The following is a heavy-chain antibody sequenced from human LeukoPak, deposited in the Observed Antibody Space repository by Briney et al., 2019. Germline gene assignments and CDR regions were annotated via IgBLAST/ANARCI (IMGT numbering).Heavy chain of an antibody. J-gene: IGHJ6*04. CDR2: INEGGSDK. CDR1: EFTFSDYW. D-gene: IGHD3-3*01. V-gene: IGHV3-7*01. Sequence: PGGSLRLSCAGSEFTFSDYWMTWVRQAPGKGLEWVANINEGGSDKYYVDSVKGRFTISRDNAENSVFLQMNSLRAEDTAVYYCVRGSGFWSGRGIGRPLDAWGKGTTVTVSS. CDR3: VRGSGFWSGRGIGRPLDA.